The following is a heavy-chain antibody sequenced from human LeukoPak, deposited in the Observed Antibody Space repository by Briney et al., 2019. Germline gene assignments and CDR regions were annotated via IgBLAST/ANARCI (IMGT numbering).Heavy chain of an antibody. Sequence: ASVKVSCKASGCTFTSYDINWVRQATGQGLEWMGWMNPNSGNTGNAQKFQGRVTMTRNTSISTAYMELSSLRSEDTAVYYCARRKYCSGGSCYAGAFDIWGQGTMVTVSS. J-gene: IGHJ3*02. CDR3: ARRKYCSGGSCYAGAFDI. CDR2: MNPNSGNT. V-gene: IGHV1-8*01. D-gene: IGHD2-15*01. CDR1: GCTFTSYD.